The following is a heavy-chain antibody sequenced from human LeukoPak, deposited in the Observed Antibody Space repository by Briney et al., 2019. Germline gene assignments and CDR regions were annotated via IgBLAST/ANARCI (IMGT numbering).Heavy chain of an antibody. Sequence: ASVKVSCKASGYTFTSYYMHWVRQAPGQGLEWMGIISPSGVITSYAQKFQGRVTMTRDTSTSTVYMELSSLRSEDTAVYYCARDFTRSGFWRGYYAFDIWGQGTMVTVSS. CDR1: GYTFTSYY. CDR3: ARDFTRSGFWRGYYAFDI. J-gene: IGHJ3*02. CDR2: ISPSGVIT. V-gene: IGHV1-46*01. D-gene: IGHD3-3*01.